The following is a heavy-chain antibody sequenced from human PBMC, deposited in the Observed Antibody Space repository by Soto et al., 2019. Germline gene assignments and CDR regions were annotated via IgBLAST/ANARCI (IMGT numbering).Heavy chain of an antibody. CDR1: GGSISSSSYN. CDR3: ARHNRYTDSWSLVDYYYDMDV. Sequence: SETLSLTCTVSGGSISSSSYNWGWIRQPPGKGLEWIGSIYYGGDTYYNPSLKSRVTISVDRSKNQFSLKVSSVTAADTAVYYCARHNRYTDSWSLVDYYYDMDVWGQGTAVT. D-gene: IGHD6-13*01. J-gene: IGHJ6*02. V-gene: IGHV4-39*01. CDR2: IYYGGDT.